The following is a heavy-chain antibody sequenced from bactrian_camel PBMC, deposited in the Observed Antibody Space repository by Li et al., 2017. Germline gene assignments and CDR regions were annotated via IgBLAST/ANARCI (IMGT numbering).Heavy chain of an antibody. CDR3: AARRGRTYGGSCPNGLADFDY. D-gene: IGHD6*01. V-gene: IGHV3S1*01. Sequence: HVQLVESGGGLVQPGGSLRLSCAASGYTYNRNCMAWFRQAPGKEREGVASRFTGGGAEFYADSVKGRFTISQDNAKNTLYLQMNSLNPEDSAKYYCAARRGRTYGGSCPNGLADFDYWGRGTQVTVS. CDR1: GYTYNRNC. J-gene: IGHJ6*01. CDR2: RFTGGGAE.